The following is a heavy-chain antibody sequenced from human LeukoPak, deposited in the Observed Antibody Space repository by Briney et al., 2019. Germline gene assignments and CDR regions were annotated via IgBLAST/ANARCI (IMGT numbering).Heavy chain of an antibody. D-gene: IGHD3-9*01. CDR2: ISAYNGNT. CDR1: GYTFTGYW. CDR3: ARDESYYDILTGYLRSYYFDY. V-gene: IGHV1-18*04. Sequence: ASVKVSCKASGYTFTGYWMHWVRHAPGQGPEWMGWISAYNGNTNYAQKLQGRVTMTTDTSTSTAYMELRSLRSDDTAVYYCARDESYYDILTGYLRSYYFDYWGQGTLVTVSS. J-gene: IGHJ4*02.